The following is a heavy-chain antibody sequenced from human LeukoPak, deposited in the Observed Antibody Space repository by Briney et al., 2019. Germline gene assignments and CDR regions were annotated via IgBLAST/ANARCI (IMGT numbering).Heavy chain of an antibody. CDR1: GGSISSYY. D-gene: IGHD2-2*01. J-gene: IGHJ4*02. CDR3: ARAVGCSSTSCEGGWGYFDY. CDR2: IYTSGST. V-gene: IGHV4-4*07. Sequence: PSETLSLTCTVSGGSISSYYWSWIRQPAGKGLEWIGRIYTSGSTNYNPSLKSRVTMSEDTSKNQFSLKLSSVTAADTAVYYCARAVGCSSTSCEGGWGYFDYWGQGTLVTVSS.